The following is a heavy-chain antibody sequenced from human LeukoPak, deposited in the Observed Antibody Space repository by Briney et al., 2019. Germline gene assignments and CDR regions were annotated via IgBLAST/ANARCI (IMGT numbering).Heavy chain of an antibody. CDR3: ARTGSVDTAIYYYYYMDV. Sequence: VASVKVSCKASGYTFTNYGISWVRQAPGQGLEWMGGIIPIFGTANYAQKFQGRVTITADKSTSTAYMELSSLRSEDTAVYYCARTGSVDTAIYYYYYMDVWGKGTTVTVSS. J-gene: IGHJ6*03. V-gene: IGHV1-69*06. D-gene: IGHD5-18*01. CDR1: GYTFTNYG. CDR2: IIPIFGTA.